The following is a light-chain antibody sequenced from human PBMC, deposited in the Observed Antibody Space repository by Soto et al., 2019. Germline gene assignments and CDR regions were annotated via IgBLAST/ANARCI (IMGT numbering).Light chain of an antibody. V-gene: IGKV4-1*01. J-gene: IGKJ5*01. CDR2: CAS. CDR3: PQYYSTPIT. Sequence: DIVMTQSPDSLAVSLVERATINCKSSQSVLYSSINKNYLVWYQQKPGQPPKLLIYCASTRESGVPDRFSGSGSGKDFTLPISSLQAEDAAVYSCPQYYSTPITFGQGTRLEIK. CDR1: QSVLYSSINKNY.